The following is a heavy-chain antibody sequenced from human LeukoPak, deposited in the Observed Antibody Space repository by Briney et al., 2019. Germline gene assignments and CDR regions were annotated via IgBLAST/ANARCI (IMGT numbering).Heavy chain of an antibody. CDR2: IYSGGTT. CDR3: AKDRGRTWVQVAN. V-gene: IGHV3-53*01. D-gene: IGHD2-15*01. J-gene: IGHJ4*02. Sequence: QPGGSLRLSCAASGFTVSTNCMTWVRQAPGKGLEWVSTIYSGGTTYYADSVMGRFTISRHNSKNTLYLQMNSLRVEDTAVYYCAKDRGRTWVQVANWGQGTLVTVSS. CDR1: GFTVSTNC.